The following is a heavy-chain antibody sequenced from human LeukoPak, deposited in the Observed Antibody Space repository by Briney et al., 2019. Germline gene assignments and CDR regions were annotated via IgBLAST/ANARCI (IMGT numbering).Heavy chain of an antibody. J-gene: IGHJ6*02. CDR1: AGSISSSSYY. CDR2: IYYSGST. CDR3: ARRSDRDHYGMDV. Sequence: PSETMSLTSTVSAGSISSSSYYWGWIRQPPVKGLEWIGRIYYSGSTYYNPSLKSLVAISVNTSEYQVSLKLSSVTAAVTAVYFCARRSDRDHYGMDVWGQGTTVTVSS. V-gene: IGHV4-39*01. D-gene: IGHD3-22*01.